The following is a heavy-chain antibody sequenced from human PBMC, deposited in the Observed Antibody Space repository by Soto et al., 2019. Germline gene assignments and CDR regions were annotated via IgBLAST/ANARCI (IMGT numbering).Heavy chain of an antibody. CDR2: ILYSGKT. V-gene: IGHV4-31*03. CDR1: GGSMNSASYY. CDR3: ARSYTLSLWPAPNWFDP. D-gene: IGHD2-2*02. Sequence: QVQLQESGPGLVMPSQTLSLTCTVSGGSMNSASYYWTWIRQHPGKGLEWIGYILYSGKTYYNPSLKSRVVISVDTSRSHFSLALTSVTAADTAVYYCARSYTLSLWPAPNWFDPWGQGTLVTVSS. J-gene: IGHJ5*02.